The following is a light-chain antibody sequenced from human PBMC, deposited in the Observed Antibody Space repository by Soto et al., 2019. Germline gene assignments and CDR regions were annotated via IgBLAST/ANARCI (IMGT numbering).Light chain of an antibody. CDR3: QQYNTWPGWT. CDR2: GAS. V-gene: IGKV3-15*01. J-gene: IGKJ1*01. Sequence: EIVMTQSPATLSVSPGARATLSCRASQSVSSNLAWYQQKPGQAPRLLIYGASTSATGIPARCSGSGSGTEFTLPISSLQSEDFAVSYCQQYNTWPGWTFGQGTKVEIK. CDR1: QSVSSN.